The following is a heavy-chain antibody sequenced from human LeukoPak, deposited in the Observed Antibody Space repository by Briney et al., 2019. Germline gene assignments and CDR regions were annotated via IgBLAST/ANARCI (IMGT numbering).Heavy chain of an antibody. CDR1: GGSISGYY. J-gene: IGHJ4*02. D-gene: IGHD3-3*01. Sequence: SETLSLTCTVSGGSISGYYWSWVRQPAGKGLEWIGRIYPSETTNFNPSLKSRVTMSVDTSKNQFSLQLNYVTAADTAVYFCARSPPGGFWSGIAYFDYWGQGSLVTVSS. V-gene: IGHV4-4*07. CDR3: ARSPPGGFWSGIAYFDY. CDR2: IYPSETT.